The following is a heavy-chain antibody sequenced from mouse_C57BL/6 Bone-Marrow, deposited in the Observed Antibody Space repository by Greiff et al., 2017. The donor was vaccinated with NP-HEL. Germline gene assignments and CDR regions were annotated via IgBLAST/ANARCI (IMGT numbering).Heavy chain of an antibody. J-gene: IGHJ4*01. CDR2: IYPRSGNT. V-gene: IGHV1-81*01. D-gene: IGHD1-1*01. CDR1: GYTFTSYG. Sequence: QVQLKQSGAELARPGASVKLSCKASGYTFTSYGISWVKQRTGQGLEWIGVIYPRSGNTYYNEKFKGKATLTADKSSSTAYMELRSLTSEDSAVYFCARYGSSPYYYAMDYWGQGTSVTVSS. CDR3: ARYGSSPYYYAMDY.